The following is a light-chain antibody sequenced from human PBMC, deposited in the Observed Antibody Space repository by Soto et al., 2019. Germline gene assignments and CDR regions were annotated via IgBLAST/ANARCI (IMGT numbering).Light chain of an antibody. J-gene: IGLJ1*01. V-gene: IGLV2-8*01. CDR2: EVT. Sequence: QSALTQPPSASGSPGQSVTISCTGTSSDVGGYNYVSWFQQHPGKAPKLMIYEVTKRPSGVPDRFSGSKSGNTASLTVSGLQAEDESDYYCSSYAYAGSNHSVLGTGTRVTV. CDR1: SSDVGGYNY. CDR3: SSYAYAGSNHSV.